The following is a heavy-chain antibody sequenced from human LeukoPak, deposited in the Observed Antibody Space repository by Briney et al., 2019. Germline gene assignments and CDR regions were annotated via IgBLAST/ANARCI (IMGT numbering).Heavy chain of an antibody. D-gene: IGHD3-10*02. V-gene: IGHV3-23*01. J-gene: IGHJ4*02. Sequence: GGSLRLSCAASGFSFSTCAMNWVRQALGKGLEWVSAISGSGSNTYYADSVKGRFTISRDNSENTLYLQMNSLRAEDTALYYCAKDVRGYNRPFDYWGQGTLVTVSS. CDR3: AKDVRGYNRPFDY. CDR2: ISGSGSNT. CDR1: GFSFSTCA.